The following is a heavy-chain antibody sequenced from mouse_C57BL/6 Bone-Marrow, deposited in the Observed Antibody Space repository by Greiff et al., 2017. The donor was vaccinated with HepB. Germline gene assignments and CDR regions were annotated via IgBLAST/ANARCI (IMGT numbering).Heavy chain of an antibody. CDR1: GYTFTSYW. CDR2: IYPGSGST. Sequence: QVQLQQPGAELVKPGASVKMSCKASGYTFTSYWITWVKQRPGQGLEWIGDIYPGSGSTNYNEKFKSKATLTADTSSSTAYMQLSSLTSEDSAVYYFARKGGYGKYDYYTMDYWGQGTSVTVSS. J-gene: IGHJ4*01. D-gene: IGHD2-1*01. CDR3: ARKGGYGKYDYYTMDY. V-gene: IGHV1-55*01.